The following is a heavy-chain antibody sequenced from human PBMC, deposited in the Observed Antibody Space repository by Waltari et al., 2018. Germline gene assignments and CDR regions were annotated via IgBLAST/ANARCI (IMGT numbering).Heavy chain of an antibody. CDR1: GYTFTGYY. CDR2: INPNSGGT. Sequence: QVQLVQSGAEVKKPGASVKVSCKASGYTFTGYYIHWVRQAPGQGLEWMGRINPNSGGTNYAQKFQGRVTMTRDTSISTAYMELSRLRSDDTAVYYCALSRPYYSSSYGYWGQGTLVTVSS. CDR3: ALSRPYYSSSYGY. J-gene: IGHJ4*02. V-gene: IGHV1-2*06. D-gene: IGHD6-13*01.